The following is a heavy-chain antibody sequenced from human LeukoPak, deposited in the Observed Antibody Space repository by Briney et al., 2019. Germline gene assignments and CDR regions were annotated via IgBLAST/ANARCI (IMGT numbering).Heavy chain of an antibody. CDR3: ARDLPGITIFGAFEY. CDR2: INSDGSST. Sequence: GGSLRLSCAASGFTFSSYWMHWVRQTPGKGLVWVSRINSDGSSTSYADSVKGRFTISRDNAKNTVYLQMNSLRAEDTAVYYCARDLPGITIFGAFEYWGQGTLVTVSS. D-gene: IGHD3-3*01. J-gene: IGHJ4*02. CDR1: GFTFSSYW. V-gene: IGHV3-74*01.